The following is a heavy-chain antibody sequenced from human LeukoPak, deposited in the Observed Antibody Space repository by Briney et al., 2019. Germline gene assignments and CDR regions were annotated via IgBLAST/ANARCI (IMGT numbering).Heavy chain of an antibody. Sequence: GGSLRLSCAASGFTFSDYYMSWLRKAPGKGLEWISYISSSGSTIYYADSVKGRFTISRDNAKNSLYLQMNSLRAEDTAVYFCARSGGWYSRGWFDPWGQGTLVTVSS. V-gene: IGHV3-11*04. CDR3: ARSGGWYSRGWFDP. CDR2: ISSSGSTI. CDR1: GFTFSDYY. J-gene: IGHJ5*02. D-gene: IGHD2-15*01.